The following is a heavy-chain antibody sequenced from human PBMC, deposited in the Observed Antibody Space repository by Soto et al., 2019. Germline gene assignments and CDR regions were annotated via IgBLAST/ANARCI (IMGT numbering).Heavy chain of an antibody. V-gene: IGHV1-18*01. Sequence: ASVKVSCKTSGYTFSNYGINWVRQAPGQGLEWMGWISGYNGNTNYAQTVQGRVTMTTDTSTGTVYMELRSLKSGDTAIYYCSRFIMVGGWFDPNYYHGMDVWGQGTTVTVSS. CDR1: GYTFSNYG. D-gene: IGHD6-19*01. CDR3: SRFIMVGGWFDPNYYHGMDV. J-gene: IGHJ6*02. CDR2: ISGYNGNT.